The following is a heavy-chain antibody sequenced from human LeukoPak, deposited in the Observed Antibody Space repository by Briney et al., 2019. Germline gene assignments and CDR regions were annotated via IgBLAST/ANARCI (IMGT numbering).Heavy chain of an antibody. CDR2: IYDSGST. CDR3: ARGPTYYDSIGYPTYYFDY. CDR1: SGSISSYY. V-gene: IGHV4-59*01. Sequence: PSETLSLTCTVSSGSISSYYWSWIRQPPGKGQEWVGYIYDSGSTNYNPSLKSRVTISVDTSKKQFYLKLTSVTAADTAVYYCARGPTYYDSIGYPTYYFDYWGQGTLVTVSS. D-gene: IGHD3-22*01. J-gene: IGHJ4*02.